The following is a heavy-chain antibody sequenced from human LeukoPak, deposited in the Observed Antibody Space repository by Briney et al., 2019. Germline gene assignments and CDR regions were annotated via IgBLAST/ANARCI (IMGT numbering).Heavy chain of an antibody. D-gene: IGHD1-26*01. J-gene: IGHJ6*02. CDR1: GGSISNYY. V-gene: IGHV4-59*01. CDR3: ARVGGTNYYYYGMDV. CDR2: IYHSGST. Sequence: SETLSLTCTVSGGSISNYYWSWIRQPPGKGLEWIGYIYHSGSTNYNPSLKSRVTISVDTSKNQFPLKLSSVTAADTAVYYCARVGGTNYYYYGMDVWGQGTTVTVSS.